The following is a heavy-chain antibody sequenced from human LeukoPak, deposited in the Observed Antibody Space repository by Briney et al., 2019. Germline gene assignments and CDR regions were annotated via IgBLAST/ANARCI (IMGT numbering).Heavy chain of an antibody. CDR3: AKDLPGRGWDFDY. CDR2: IKQDGSEK. V-gene: IGHV3-7*03. D-gene: IGHD1-26*01. J-gene: IGHJ4*02. CDR1: GFTFSSYW. Sequence: GGSLRLSCAASGFTFSSYWMSWVRQAPGKGLEWVANIKQDGSEKYYVDSVKGRFTISRDNSKNILYLQMNSLRAEDTALYYCAKDLPGRGWDFDYWGQGTRVTVSS.